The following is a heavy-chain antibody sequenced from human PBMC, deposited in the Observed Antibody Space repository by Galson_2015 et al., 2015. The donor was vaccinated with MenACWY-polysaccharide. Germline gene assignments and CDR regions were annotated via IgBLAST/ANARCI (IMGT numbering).Heavy chain of an antibody. CDR2: LYNGDVT. Sequence: SLRLSCAVSGFTVRTYYMSWVCQTPAKGLEWVAVLYNGDVTYYADSVKGRFTISRDSSKNSLSLQMNSLRAEDTAVYYCARGPRYTDYSGGQSYFDHWGQGTLVAVSS. CDR3: ARGPRYTDYSGGQSYFDH. D-gene: IGHD2-15*01. V-gene: IGHV3-53*01. CDR1: GFTVRTYY. J-gene: IGHJ4*02.